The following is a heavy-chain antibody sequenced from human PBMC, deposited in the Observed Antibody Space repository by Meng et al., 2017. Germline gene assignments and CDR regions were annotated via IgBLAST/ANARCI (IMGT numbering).Heavy chain of an antibody. CDR1: GYTFTGYY. CDR2: INPNSGGT. Sequence: ASVKVSCKASGYTFTGYYMHWVRQAPGQGLEWMGWINPNSGGTNYAQKFQGRVTMTRDTSISTAYMELSRLRSDDTAVYYCARGFTYYYDSSGYSALAFDIWGQGTMVTVSS. J-gene: IGHJ3*02. V-gene: IGHV1-2*02. CDR3: ARGFTYYYDSSGYSALAFDI. D-gene: IGHD3-22*01.